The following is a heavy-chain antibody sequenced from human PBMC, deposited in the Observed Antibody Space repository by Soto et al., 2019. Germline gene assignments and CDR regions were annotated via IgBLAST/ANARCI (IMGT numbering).Heavy chain of an antibody. D-gene: IGHD4-17*01. J-gene: IGHJ6*03. CDR3: TRRSTVTTHNYYYYMDV. Sequence: EVQLVESGGGLVQPGGSLKLSCAASGFTFSGSAMHWVRQASGKGLEWVGRIRSKANSYATAYAASVKGRFTISRDDSKNTAYLQMNSLKTEETAVYCCTRRSTVTTHNYYYYMDVWGKGTTVTVSS. V-gene: IGHV3-73*01. CDR1: GFTFSGSA. CDR2: IRSKANSYAT.